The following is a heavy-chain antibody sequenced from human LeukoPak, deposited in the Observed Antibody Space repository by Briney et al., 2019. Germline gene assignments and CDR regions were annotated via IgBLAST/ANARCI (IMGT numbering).Heavy chain of an antibody. D-gene: IGHD2-21*02. J-gene: IGHJ4*02. Sequence: LSLTCTVSGGSISSYYWSWIRQPAGKGLEWVSGISWNSGSIDYADSVKGRFTISRDNAKNSLYLQMNSLRAEDTALYYCAKAGPLLAYCGGDCYFDYWGQGTLVTVSS. CDR3: AKAGPLLAYCGGDCYFDY. V-gene: IGHV3-9*01. CDR2: ISWNSGSI. CDR1: GGSISSYY.